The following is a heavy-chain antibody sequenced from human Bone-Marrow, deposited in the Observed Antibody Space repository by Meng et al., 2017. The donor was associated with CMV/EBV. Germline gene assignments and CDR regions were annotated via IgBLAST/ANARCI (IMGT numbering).Heavy chain of an antibody. J-gene: IGHJ1*01. CDR3: ARVSDL. CDR2: INDSGST. V-gene: IGHV4-34*01. CDR1: GGSLTDYD. Sequence: GSLRLSCAVYGGSLTDYDWGWIRQSPGKGLEWIGDINDSGSTKYNPSLQRRVTISVDTARNQFSLKVRFVTAADTAVYYCARVSDLWGQGTPVNVPS.